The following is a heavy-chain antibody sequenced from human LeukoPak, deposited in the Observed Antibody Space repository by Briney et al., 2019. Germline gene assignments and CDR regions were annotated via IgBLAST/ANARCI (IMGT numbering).Heavy chain of an antibody. CDR1: GYTFTSYY. CDR3: ARSPLLLWFGELNREPFDY. J-gene: IGHJ4*02. D-gene: IGHD3-10*01. V-gene: IGHV1-2*02. CDR2: INPNSGGT. Sequence: ASVKVSCKASGYTFTSYYMHWVRQAPGQGLEWMGWINPNSGGTNYAQKFQGRVTMTRDTSISTAYMELSRLRSDDTAVYYCARSPLLLWFGELNREPFDYWGQGTLVTVSS.